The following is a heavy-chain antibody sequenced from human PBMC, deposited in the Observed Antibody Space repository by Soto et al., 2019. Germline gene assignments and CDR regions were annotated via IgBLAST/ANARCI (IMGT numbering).Heavy chain of an antibody. D-gene: IGHD4-17*01. CDR2: INPSGGST. Sequence: QVQLVQSGAEVKKPGASVKVSCKASGYTFTSYYMHWVRQAPGQGLEWMGIINPSGGSTSYAQKLQGRVTMTRDTSTSTVYMELSSLRSEDTAVYYCATATTVVTPSDYWGQGTLVTVSS. V-gene: IGHV1-46*04. J-gene: IGHJ4*02. CDR3: ATATTVVTPSDY. CDR1: GYTFTSYY.